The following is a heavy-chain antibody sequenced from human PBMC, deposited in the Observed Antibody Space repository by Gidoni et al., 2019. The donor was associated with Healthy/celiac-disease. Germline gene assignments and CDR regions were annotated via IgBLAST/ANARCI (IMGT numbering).Heavy chain of an antibody. J-gene: IGHJ3*02. CDR1: GGPISSYY. CDR3: ARTDSSGSDDAFDI. D-gene: IGHD3-22*01. CDR2: IYYSGST. V-gene: IGHV4-59*01. Sequence: QVQLQESGPGLVKPPETLSLTCTVPGGPISSYYWSWIRQPPGKGLEWIGYIYYSGSTNYNPSLKSRVTISVDTSKNQFSLKLSSVTAADTAVYYCARTDSSGSDDAFDIWGQGTMVTVSS.